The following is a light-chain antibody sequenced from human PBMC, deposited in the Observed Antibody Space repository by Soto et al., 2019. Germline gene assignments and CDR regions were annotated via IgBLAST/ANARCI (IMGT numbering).Light chain of an antibody. CDR2: GNN. V-gene: IGLV1-40*01. J-gene: IGLJ1*01. CDR3: QSYDSTLSARYV. Sequence: QSVLTQPPSVSGAPGQRVTISCTGSSSNIGANYDVHWYQHRPGTAPKLLIFGNNNRPSGVPDRFSCSKSGTSASLAITGLQAEDEGDYYCQSYDSTLSARYVFGTGTKLTVL. CDR1: SSNIGANYD.